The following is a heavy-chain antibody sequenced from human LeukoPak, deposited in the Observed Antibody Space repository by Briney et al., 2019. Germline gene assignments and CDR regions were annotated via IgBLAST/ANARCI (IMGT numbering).Heavy chain of an antibody. J-gene: IGHJ4*02. CDR3: ARAPPYYYGSGSYYNY. D-gene: IGHD3-10*01. CDR1: GYSISSGYY. CDR2: IYHSGST. Sequence: SETLSLTCTVSGYSISSGYYWGWIRQPPGKGLEWIGSIYHSGSTYYNPSLKSRVTISVDTSKNQFSLKLSSVTAADTAVYYCARAPPYYYGSGSYYNYWGQGTLVTVSS. V-gene: IGHV4-38-2*02.